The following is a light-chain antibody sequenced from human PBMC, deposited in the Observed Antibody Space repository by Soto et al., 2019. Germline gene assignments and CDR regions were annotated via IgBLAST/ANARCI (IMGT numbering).Light chain of an antibody. CDR3: AAWDDSLNGLYV. V-gene: IGLV1-44*01. Sequence: QSVLAQPPSASVTPGQRVTISCSVSSSNIGSNTVNWYQQLPGTAPKLLIYSNNQRPSGVPDRFSGSKSGTSASLAISGLQSEDEADYYCAAWDDSLNGLYVFGTGTKVT. J-gene: IGLJ1*01. CDR1: SSNIGSNT. CDR2: SNN.